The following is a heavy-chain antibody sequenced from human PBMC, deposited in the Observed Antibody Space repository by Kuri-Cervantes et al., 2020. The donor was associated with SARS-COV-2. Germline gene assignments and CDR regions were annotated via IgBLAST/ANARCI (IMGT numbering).Heavy chain of an antibody. V-gene: IGHV3-33*08. CDR2: IWYDGSNK. J-gene: IGHJ4*02. CDR1: GFTFSSYG. D-gene: IGHD1-1*01. Sequence: GESLKISCAASGFTFSSYGMHWVRQVPGKGLEWVAVIWYDGSNKYYADSVKGRFTISRDNSKNSLYLQMNSLRAEDTAVYYCARETPSTGCYHDHWGQGTLVTVSS. CDR3: ARETPSTGCYHDH.